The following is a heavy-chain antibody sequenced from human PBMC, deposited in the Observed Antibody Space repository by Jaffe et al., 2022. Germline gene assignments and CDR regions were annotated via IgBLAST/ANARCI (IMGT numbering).Heavy chain of an antibody. CDR2: IRSKAYGGTT. CDR3: TRGPREEWSINWFDP. Sequence: EVQLVESGGGLVQPGRSLRLSCTASGFTFGDYAMSWFRQAPGKGLEWVGFIRSKAYGGTTEYAASVKGRFTISRDDSKSIAYLQMNSLKTEDTAVYYCTRGPREEWSINWFDPWGQGTLVTVSS. D-gene: IGHD3-3*01. J-gene: IGHJ5*02. CDR1: GFTFGDYA. V-gene: IGHV3-49*03.